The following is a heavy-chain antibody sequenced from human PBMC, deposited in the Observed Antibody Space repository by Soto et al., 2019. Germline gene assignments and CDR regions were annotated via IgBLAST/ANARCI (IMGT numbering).Heavy chain of an antibody. CDR3: AKDTASAAMVTGIDY. V-gene: IGHV3-30*18. CDR1: GFTFSSYG. D-gene: IGHD5-18*01. Sequence: GGSLRLSCAASGFTFSSYGMHWVRQAPGKGLEWVAVISYDGSNKYYADSVKGRFTISRDNSKNTLYLKMNSLRAEDTAVYYCAKDTASAAMVTGIDYWGQGTLVTVSS. J-gene: IGHJ4*02. CDR2: ISYDGSNK.